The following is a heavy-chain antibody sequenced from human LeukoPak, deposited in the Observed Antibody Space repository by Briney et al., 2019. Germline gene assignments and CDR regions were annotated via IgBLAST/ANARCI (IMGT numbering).Heavy chain of an antibody. CDR1: GFTFSSYW. CDR2: IKQDGSEK. Sequence: PEGSLRLSCTASGFTFSSYWMNRVRQAPGKGLEWVANIKQDGSEKYYVDSVKGRFTISRDNTKNSLYLQMNSLRTDDTAVYYCATSRTFDYWGQGTLVTVSS. D-gene: IGHD2-2*01. V-gene: IGHV3-7*01. J-gene: IGHJ4*02. CDR3: ATSRTFDY.